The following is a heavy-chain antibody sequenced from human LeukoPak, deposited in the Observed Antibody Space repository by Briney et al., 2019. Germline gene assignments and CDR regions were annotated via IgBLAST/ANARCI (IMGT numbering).Heavy chain of an antibody. Sequence: PSETLSLTCTVSGGSISSYYWSWIRQPPGKGLEWIGYIYYSGSTNYNPSLKSRVTILVDSSKNQFSLKLSSVTTADTAVYYCARCDSSGYLNYYFDYWGQGTLVTVSS. V-gene: IGHV4-59*08. D-gene: IGHD3-22*01. J-gene: IGHJ4*02. CDR1: GGSISSYY. CDR3: ARCDSSGYLNYYFDY. CDR2: IYYSGST.